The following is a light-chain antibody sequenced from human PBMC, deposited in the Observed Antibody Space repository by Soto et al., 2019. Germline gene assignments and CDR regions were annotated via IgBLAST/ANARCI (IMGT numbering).Light chain of an antibody. CDR3: RQYGSSPSYT. CDR1: QSVSSSSY. CDR2: GAS. V-gene: IGKV3-20*01. Sequence: EIVLTQSPGTLSLSPGERATLSCRASQSVSSSSYLAWYQQKPGQAPRRLISGASSRATGIPDRFSGSGSATDFTLTISRLEPEDFAVYYCRQYGSSPSYTFGQGTKLEIK. J-gene: IGKJ2*01.